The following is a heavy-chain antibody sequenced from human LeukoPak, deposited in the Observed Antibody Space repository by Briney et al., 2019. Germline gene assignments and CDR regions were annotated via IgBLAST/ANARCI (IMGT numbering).Heavy chain of an antibody. J-gene: IGHJ4*02. CDR3: AKETEAWNDIGGNFDY. D-gene: IGHD1-1*01. CDR2: ISGSGGST. CDR1: GFTFSSYA. Sequence: GGSLRLSCAASGFTFSSYAMSWVRQAPGKGLEWVSAISGSGGSTYYADSVKGRFTISRDNSKNTLYLQMNSLRAEDTAVYYCAKETEAWNDIGGNFDYWGQGTLVTVSS. V-gene: IGHV3-23*01.